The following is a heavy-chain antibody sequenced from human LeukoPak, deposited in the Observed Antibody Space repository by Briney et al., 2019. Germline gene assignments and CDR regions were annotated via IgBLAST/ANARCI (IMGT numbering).Heavy chain of an antibody. Sequence: PSETLSLTCAVYGGSFSGYYWSWIRQPPGKGLEWIGEINHSGSTNYNPSLKSRVTISVDTSKNQFSLKLSSVTAADTAVYYCARLPTYYDILTGYYLGFDPWGQGTLVTVSS. D-gene: IGHD3-9*01. CDR3: ARLPTYYDILTGYYLGFDP. J-gene: IGHJ5*02. CDR1: GGSFSGYY. V-gene: IGHV4-34*01. CDR2: INHSGST.